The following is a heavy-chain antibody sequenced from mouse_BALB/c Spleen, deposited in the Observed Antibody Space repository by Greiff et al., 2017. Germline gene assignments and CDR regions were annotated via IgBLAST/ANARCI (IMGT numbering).Heavy chain of an antibody. CDR3: ARGPDYDYDGAWLAY. J-gene: IGHJ3*01. CDR2: IWSGGST. V-gene: IGHV2-2*02. Sequence: VQRVESGPGLVQPSQSLSITCTVSGFSLTSYGVHWVRQSPGKGLEWLGVIWSGGSTDYNAAFISRLSISKDNSKSQVFFKMNSLQANDTAIYYCARGPDYDYDGAWLAYWGQGTLVTVSA. CDR1: GFSLTSYG. D-gene: IGHD2-4*01.